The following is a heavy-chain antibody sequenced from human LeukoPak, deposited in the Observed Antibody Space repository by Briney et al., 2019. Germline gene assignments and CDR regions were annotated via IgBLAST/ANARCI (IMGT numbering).Heavy chain of an antibody. CDR1: GGSISSGGYY. V-gene: IGHV4-31*03. Sequence: SETLSLTCTVSGGSISSGGYYWSWIRQHPGKGLEWIGYTYYSGSTYYNPSLKSRVTISVDTSKNQFSLKLSSVTAADTAVYYCARERTSSGWYTIDYWGQGTLVTVSS. CDR3: ARERTSSGWYTIDY. J-gene: IGHJ4*02. D-gene: IGHD6-19*01. CDR2: TYYSGST.